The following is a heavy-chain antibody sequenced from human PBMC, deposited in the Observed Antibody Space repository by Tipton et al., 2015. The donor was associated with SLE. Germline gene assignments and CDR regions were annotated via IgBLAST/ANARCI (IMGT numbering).Heavy chain of an antibody. Sequence: LRLSCTVSGDSISGHYRSWIRQPPGKGLEWIGYIYDSGSTSYNPSLKSRVTISEDTSKQQFSLRLTSVTAADTAVYYCAKYFYDATGYQSVDSWGQGALVAVSS. J-gene: IGHJ4*02. CDR2: IYDSGST. CDR1: GDSISGHY. V-gene: IGHV4-59*11. CDR3: AKYFYDATGYQSVDS. D-gene: IGHD3-22*01.